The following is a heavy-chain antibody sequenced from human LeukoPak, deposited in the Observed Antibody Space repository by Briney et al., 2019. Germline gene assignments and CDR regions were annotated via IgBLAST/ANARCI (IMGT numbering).Heavy chain of an antibody. V-gene: IGHV4-59*01. J-gene: IGHJ4*02. Sequence: SETLSLTCTVSGGSISSYYGSWIRQPPGKGLEWIGYIYHRGSTNYNPSLKSRVTISVDTSKNQFSLKLSSVPAADTAVYYCARVGSGYTFDYWGQGTLVTVSS. CDR2: IYHRGST. CDR1: GGSISSYY. CDR3: ARVGSGYTFDY. D-gene: IGHD3-22*01.